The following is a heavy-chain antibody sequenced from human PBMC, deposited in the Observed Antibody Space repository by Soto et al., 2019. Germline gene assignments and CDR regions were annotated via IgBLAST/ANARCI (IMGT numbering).Heavy chain of an antibody. V-gene: IGHV4-59*01. J-gene: IGHJ6*03. Sequence: QLQLQESGPGLVKPSETLSLTCTVSGGSISSYHWTWIRQPPGKGLEWIGDIYNSGSTNYNPSLQSRLTISVDTSTNHFSLRLSSVTAADTAVYYCAKEMGFCTTTSCHAGPLYYYMDVWGKGTTVTVSS. CDR2: IYNSGST. CDR3: AKEMGFCTTTSCHAGPLYYYMDV. CDR1: GGSISSYH. D-gene: IGHD2-2*01.